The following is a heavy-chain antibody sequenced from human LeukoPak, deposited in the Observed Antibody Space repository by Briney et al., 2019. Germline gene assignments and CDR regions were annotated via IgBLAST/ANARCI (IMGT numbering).Heavy chain of an antibody. CDR2: INPNSGGT. Sequence: ASVKVSCKASGYTFTGYYMHWVRQAPGQGLEWMGWINPNSGGTNYAQKFQGRVTMTGDTSISTAYMELSRLRSDDTAVYYCARDLSDDVVPAASGFDPWGQGTLVTVSS. D-gene: IGHD2-2*01. CDR3: ARDLSDDVVPAASGFDP. CDR1: GYTFTGYY. J-gene: IGHJ5*02. V-gene: IGHV1-2*02.